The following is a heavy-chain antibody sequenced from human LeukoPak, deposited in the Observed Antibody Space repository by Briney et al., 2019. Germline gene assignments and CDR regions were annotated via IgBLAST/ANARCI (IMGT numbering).Heavy chain of an antibody. Sequence: GGSLRLSCTASGFTFGDYAMSWFRQPPGKGLEWVGFIRSKACGGTTESASSVEGRFTISRDDSKSIAYLQMNSLKTEDTAVYYCTRDGRGYCSGRSCYSDAFDIWGQGTMVTVSS. CDR2: IRSKACGGTT. CDR1: GFTFGDYA. V-gene: IGHV3-49*03. CDR3: TRDGRGYCSGRSCYSDAFDI. J-gene: IGHJ3*02. D-gene: IGHD2-15*01.